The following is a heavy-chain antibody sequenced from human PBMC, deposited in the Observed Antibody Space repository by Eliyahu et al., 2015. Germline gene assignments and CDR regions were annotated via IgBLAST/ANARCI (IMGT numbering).Heavy chain of an antibody. CDR2: IYSGGST. Sequence: EVQXVXSGGGLVQPGGSLXLSCAAXGFTVXSNYMRWVRQAPGKGLEWVSVIYSGGSTYYADSVKGRFTISRDNSKNTLYLQMNSLRAEDTAVYYCASVAVAGRGVSYYFDYWGQGTLVTVSS. CDR1: GFTVXSNY. D-gene: IGHD6-19*01. J-gene: IGHJ4*02. V-gene: IGHV3-66*01. CDR3: ASVAVAGRGVSYYFDY.